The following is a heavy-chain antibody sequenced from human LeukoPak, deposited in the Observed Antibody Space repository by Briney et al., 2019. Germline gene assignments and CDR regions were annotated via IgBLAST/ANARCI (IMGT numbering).Heavy chain of an antibody. CDR3: ARDGSSSGWFDP. CDR1: GYTFTSYY. J-gene: IGHJ5*02. D-gene: IGHD6-6*01. Sequence: ASVKVSCKASGYTFTSYYIHWVRQAPGQGLEWMGIINPSGGSTIYAQKFQGRVTMTRDMSTSTVYMELSSLRSEDTAVYHCARDGSSSGWFDPWGQGSLVTVSS. CDR2: INPSGGST. V-gene: IGHV1-46*01.